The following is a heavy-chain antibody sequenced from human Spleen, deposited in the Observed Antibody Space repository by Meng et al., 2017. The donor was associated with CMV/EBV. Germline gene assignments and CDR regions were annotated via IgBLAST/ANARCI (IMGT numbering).Heavy chain of an antibody. CDR3: ARDRMGIDSYFDY. CDR1: GGTFSSYA. J-gene: IGHJ4*02. Sequence: QVQLVQSGAEVQKPGSSVKVPCQASGGTFSSYAISWVRQAPGQGLEWMGGIIPIFGTANYGQKFQGRVTITADESTSTAYMELSSLRSEDTAVYYCARDRMGIDSYFDYWGQGTLVTVSS. CDR2: IIPIFGTA. V-gene: IGHV1-69*01. D-gene: IGHD3-16*01.